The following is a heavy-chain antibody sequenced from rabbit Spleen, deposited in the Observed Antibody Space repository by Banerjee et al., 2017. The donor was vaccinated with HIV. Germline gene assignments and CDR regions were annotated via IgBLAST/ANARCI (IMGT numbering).Heavy chain of an antibody. CDR3: ARDTGSSFSSYGMDL. CDR2: IYAGSSGYT. CDR1: GFAFSSNDY. D-gene: IGHD8-1*01. J-gene: IGHJ6*01. Sequence: EQLLESGGGLVKPEGSLTLTCTASGFAFSSNDYMCWVRQAPGKGLEWIACIYAGSSGYTYSATWAKGRFTCSKPSSTTVTLQMTSLTAADTATYFCARDTGSSFSSYGMDLWGPGTLVTVS. V-gene: IGHV1S45*01.